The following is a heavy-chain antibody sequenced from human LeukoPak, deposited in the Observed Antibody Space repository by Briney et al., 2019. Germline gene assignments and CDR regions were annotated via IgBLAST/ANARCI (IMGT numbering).Heavy chain of an antibody. CDR2: IKGDESST. V-gene: IGHV3-74*01. Sequence: PGGSLRLSCAASGFTFTSYWIHWVRQAPGKGLVWVSRIKGDESSTNYADSVKGRFTISRDNSKNTLYLQMNSLRAEDTAVYYCAKDGIIAALDYWGQGTLVTVSS. CDR3: AKDGIIAALDY. D-gene: IGHD6-13*01. J-gene: IGHJ4*02. CDR1: GFTFTSYW.